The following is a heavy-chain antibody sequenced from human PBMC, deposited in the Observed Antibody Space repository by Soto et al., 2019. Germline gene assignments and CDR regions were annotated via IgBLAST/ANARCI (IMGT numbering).Heavy chain of an antibody. V-gene: IGHV3-9*01. D-gene: IGHD2-15*01. Sequence: VQLVESGGGLVQPGRSLRLSCAASGFTFDDYAMHWVRQAPGKGLEWVSGISWNSGSIGYADSVKGRFTISRDNAKNSLYLQMNSLRAEDTALYYCAKLHGGYCSGGSCYWDWYFDLWGRGTLVTVSS. CDR1: GFTFDDYA. CDR3: AKLHGGYCSGGSCYWDWYFDL. CDR2: ISWNSGSI. J-gene: IGHJ2*01.